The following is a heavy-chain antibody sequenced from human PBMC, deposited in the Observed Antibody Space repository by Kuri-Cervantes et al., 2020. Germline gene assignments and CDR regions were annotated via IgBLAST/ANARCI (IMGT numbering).Heavy chain of an antibody. CDR1: GFTFSSYW. J-gene: IGHJ4*02. V-gene: IGHV3-7*01. CDR2: IKQDGSEK. Sequence: GGSLRLSCAASGFTFSSYWMSWVRQAPGKGLEWVANIKQDGSEKYYADSVKGRFTISRDNSKNTLYLQMNSLRAEDTAVYYCARRYYYDSSGYYDYWGQGTLVTVSS. CDR3: ARRYYYDSSGYYDY. D-gene: IGHD3-22*01.